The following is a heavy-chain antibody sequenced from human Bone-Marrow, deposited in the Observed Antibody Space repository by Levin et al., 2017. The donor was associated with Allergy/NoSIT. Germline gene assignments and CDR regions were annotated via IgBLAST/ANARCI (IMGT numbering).Heavy chain of an antibody. D-gene: IGHD1-14*01. CDR3: ARGPDNNLSFVLRN. Sequence: GGSLRLSCAASGFIFSDYYMAWIRQAPGKGLEWVSRISSSGTDTYYAASVKGRFTISRDNAGKSISLQMNSLRAEDSAVYYCARGPDNNLSFVLRNWGQGTLVTVS. CDR1: GFIFSDYY. J-gene: IGHJ4*02. V-gene: IGHV3-11*01. CDR2: ISSSGTDT.